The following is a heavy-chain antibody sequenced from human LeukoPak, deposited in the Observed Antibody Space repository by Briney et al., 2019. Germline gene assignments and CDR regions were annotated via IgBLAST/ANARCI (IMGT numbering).Heavy chain of an antibody. CDR3: ARLLYGSGSYYDY. Sequence: SETLSLTCTASGGSINTYYWSWIRQPPGKGLEWIGYIYYSGSTNYNPSLKSRVTISVDTSKNQFSLKLSSVTAADTAVYYCARLLYGSGSYYDYWGQGTLVTVSS. CDR2: IYYSGST. CDR1: GGSINTYY. D-gene: IGHD3-10*01. V-gene: IGHV4-59*01. J-gene: IGHJ4*02.